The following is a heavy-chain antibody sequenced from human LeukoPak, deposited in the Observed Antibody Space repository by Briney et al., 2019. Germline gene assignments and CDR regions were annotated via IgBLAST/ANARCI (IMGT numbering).Heavy chain of an antibody. J-gene: IGHJ4*02. V-gene: IGHV3-23*01. CDR3: AKLRGYSGFGPFDY. Sequence: GGSLRLSCAASGFTFSSYATSWVRQAPGKGLEWVSAISGSGGSTYYADSVKGRFTISRDNSKNTLYLQMNSLRAEDTAVYYCAKLRGYSGFGPFDYWGQGTLVTVFS. CDR2: ISGSGGST. D-gene: IGHD5-12*01. CDR1: GFTFSSYA.